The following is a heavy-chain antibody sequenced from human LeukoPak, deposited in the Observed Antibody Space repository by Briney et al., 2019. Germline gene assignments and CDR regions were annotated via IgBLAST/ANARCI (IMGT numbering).Heavy chain of an antibody. Sequence: PSETLSLTCTVSGGSISSSYWSWIRQPPGKGLEWIWYIYYSGSTNYNPSLKSRVTISVDTSKNQFSLKLSSVTAADTAVYYCARAVLDSSGYYYEYYSDYWGQGTLVTVSS. CDR2: IYYSGST. D-gene: IGHD3-22*01. CDR1: GGSISSSY. V-gene: IGHV4-59*01. CDR3: ARAVLDSSGYYYEYYSDY. J-gene: IGHJ4*02.